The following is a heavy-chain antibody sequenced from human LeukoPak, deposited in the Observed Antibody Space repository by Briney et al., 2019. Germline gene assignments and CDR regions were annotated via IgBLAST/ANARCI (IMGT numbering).Heavy chain of an antibody. CDR2: ISSSGSTI. CDR3: AKDYYYDSSGLASDAFDI. V-gene: IGHV3-11*01. J-gene: IGHJ3*02. D-gene: IGHD3-22*01. CDR1: GFTFSDYY. Sequence: GGSLRLSCAASGFTFSDYYMSWIRQAPGKGLEWVSYISSSGSTIYYADSVKGRFTISRDNAKNSLYLQMNSLRAEDTAVYYCAKDYYYDSSGLASDAFDIWGQGTMVTVSS.